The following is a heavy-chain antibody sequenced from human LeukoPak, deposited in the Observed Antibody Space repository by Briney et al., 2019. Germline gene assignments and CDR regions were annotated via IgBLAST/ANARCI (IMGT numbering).Heavy chain of an antibody. CDR3: ARGPGYSSSDGAFDI. CDR1: GGSVSATNHY. D-gene: IGHD6-13*01. V-gene: IGHV4-31*03. J-gene: IGHJ3*02. CDR2: IYYDAGA. Sequence: SRTLSLTCTVSGGSVSATNHYWSWLRQHPGKGPEWIAYIYYDAGAYYNPSLESRVTISVDTPKNQFSLKLSSVTAADTAVYYCARGPGYSSSDGAFDIWGQGTMVTVSS.